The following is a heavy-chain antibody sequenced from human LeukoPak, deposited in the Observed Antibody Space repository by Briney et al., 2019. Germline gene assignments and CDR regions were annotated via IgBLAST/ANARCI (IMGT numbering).Heavy chain of an antibody. CDR3: AKDPPPRITFLGVARGDCSAP. J-gene: IGHJ5*02. V-gene: IGHV3-23*01. CDR1: GFVFSSYT. CDR2: IGGRGGST. D-gene: IGHD3-3*01. Sequence: GGSLRLSCEASGFVFSSYTMTWVRQAPGQGLEWVSAIGGRGGSTYYADSVKGRVAISRDNSKNTVSLQMNSLRSDDTAICYFAKDPPPRITFLGVARGDCSAPGGQEPRVTVSS.